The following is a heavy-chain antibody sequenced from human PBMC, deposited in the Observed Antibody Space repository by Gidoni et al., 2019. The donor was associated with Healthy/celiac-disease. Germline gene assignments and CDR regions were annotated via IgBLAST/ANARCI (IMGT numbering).Heavy chain of an antibody. CDR1: GYTFTSYA. CDR2: INAGNGNT. CDR3: ARDLPWELLREDENY. V-gene: IGHV1-3*01. Sequence: QVQLVQSGAEGETPGASVTASCRASGYTFTSYAMHWVRQAPGQRLEWMGWINAGNGNTKYSQKVQGIVTITRDTSASTADMELSSLRSEDTAVYYCARDLPWELLREDENYWGQGTLVTVSS. D-gene: IGHD1-26*01. J-gene: IGHJ4*02.